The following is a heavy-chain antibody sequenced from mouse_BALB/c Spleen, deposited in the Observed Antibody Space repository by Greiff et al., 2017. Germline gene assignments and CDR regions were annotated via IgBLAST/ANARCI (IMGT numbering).Heavy chain of an antibody. J-gene: IGHJ4*01. CDR3: VRDGYYGYLDY. D-gene: IGHD1-2*01. CDR2: IWTGGGT. V-gene: IGHV2-9-2*01. CDR1: GFSLTSYD. Sequence: QVQLKESGPGLVAPSQSLSITCTVSGFSLTSYDISWIRQPPGKGLEWLGVIWTGGGTNYNSAFMSRLSISKDNSKSQVFLKMNSLQTDDTAIYYCVRDGYYGYLDYWGQGTSVTVSS.